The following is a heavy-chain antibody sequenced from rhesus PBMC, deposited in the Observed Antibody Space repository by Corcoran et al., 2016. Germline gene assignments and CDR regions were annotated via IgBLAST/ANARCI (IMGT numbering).Heavy chain of an antibody. Sequence: QVQLQESGPGLVKPSETLSLTCTVSGGSISGYYWSWIRQPPGMGLEGIGNIDGNSAATNYNHSLKSRVTISNDTSKNQFSLKLSSVTAADTAVYYCARGRIISPEYFEFWGQGALVTVSS. D-gene: IGHD3-22*01. J-gene: IGHJ1*01. CDR3: ARGRIISPEYFEF. CDR2: IDGNSAAT. CDR1: GGSISGYY. V-gene: IGHV4-81*01.